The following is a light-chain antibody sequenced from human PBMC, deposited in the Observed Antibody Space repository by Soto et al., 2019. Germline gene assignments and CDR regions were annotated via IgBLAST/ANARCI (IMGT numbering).Light chain of an antibody. Sequence: DIQMTQSPPTLPASAGARVPITCRASQDISRWLAWYQQKPGKAPVLLIYDASTLQGGVPSRFSGTGSGTEFTLTISSLQPEDFATYYCQQYNAYYSFGQGTK. CDR1: QDISRW. J-gene: IGKJ2*03. V-gene: IGKV1-5*01. CDR3: QQYNAYYS. CDR2: DAS.